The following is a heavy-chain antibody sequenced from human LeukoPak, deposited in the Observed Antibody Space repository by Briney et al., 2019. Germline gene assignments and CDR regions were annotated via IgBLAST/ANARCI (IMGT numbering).Heavy chain of an antibody. CDR3: TKGGHGDY. Sequence: GSLRLSCAASEFTFSSYWMSWVRQAPGKGLEWVSTLSGDGSDTYYADSVKGRFTISRDTSKNTLFLQMNSLRADDTAIYYCTKGGHGDYWGQGTMVTVSS. D-gene: IGHD2-21*02. V-gene: IGHV3-23*01. J-gene: IGHJ4*02. CDR2: LSGDGSDT. CDR1: EFTFSSYW.